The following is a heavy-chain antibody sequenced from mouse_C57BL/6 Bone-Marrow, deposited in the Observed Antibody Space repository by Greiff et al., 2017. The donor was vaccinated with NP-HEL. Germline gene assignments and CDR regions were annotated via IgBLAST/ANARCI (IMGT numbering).Heavy chain of an antibody. CDR2: IDPSDSYT. CDR3: ERGSSMVMWFAY. J-gene: IGHJ3*01. V-gene: IGHV1-59*01. CDR1: GYTFTSYW. Sequence: VQLQQPGAELVRPGTSVKLSCKASGYTFTSYWMHWVKPRPGQGLEWIGVIDPSDSYTNYNPKFKGKATLTVDTSSSTAYMQLSSLTSEDSAVYYSERGSSMVMWFAYWDQGTLVTVTA. D-gene: IGHD2-13*01.